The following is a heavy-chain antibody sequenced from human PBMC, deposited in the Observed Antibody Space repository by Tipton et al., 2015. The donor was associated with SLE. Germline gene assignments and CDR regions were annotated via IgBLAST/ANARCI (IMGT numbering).Heavy chain of an antibody. CDR2: MSWDGVSI. J-gene: IGHJ4*02. D-gene: IGHD2-15*01. CDR3: GRQKSSQGYFDD. CDR1: GFTFVDYA. Sequence: SLRLSCTSSGFTFVDYAMHWARQVPGKGLEWVAGMSWDGVSIGYADSLKGRFTISRDNAYNSLYLQMNSLRPEDTAFYYCGRQKSSQGYFDDWGQGSLVTVSS. V-gene: IGHV3-9*01.